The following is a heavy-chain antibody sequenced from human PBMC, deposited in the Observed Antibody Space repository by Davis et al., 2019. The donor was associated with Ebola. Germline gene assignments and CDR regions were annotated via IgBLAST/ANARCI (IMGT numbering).Heavy chain of an antibody. CDR2: ISNDATDK. Sequence: GESLKISCAASEFTFSYFGMHWVRQAPGKGLEWVTFISNDATDKFYADPVKGRFTISRDNSKNMLFLQMDSLRAEDTAIYYCAKDSTGYGVTGTDLWGQGTTVTVSS. D-gene: IGHD3-9*01. V-gene: IGHV3-30*18. CDR3: AKDSTGYGVTGTDL. J-gene: IGHJ6*02. CDR1: EFTFSYFG.